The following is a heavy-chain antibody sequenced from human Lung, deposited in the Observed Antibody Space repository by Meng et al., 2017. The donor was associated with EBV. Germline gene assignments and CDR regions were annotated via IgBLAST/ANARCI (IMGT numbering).Heavy chain of an antibody. J-gene: IGHJ4*02. Sequence: QGQLKGSGPGLVKPSQTLSLTCTVSGGSISSGDYYWSWIRQPPGKGLEWIGYIYYSGSTYYNPSLKSRVTISVDTSKNQFSLKLSSVTAADTAVYYCAREWCSGGSCYPDYWGQGTLVTVSS. CDR2: IYYSGST. CDR3: AREWCSGGSCYPDY. D-gene: IGHD2-15*01. V-gene: IGHV4-30-4*01. CDR1: GGSISSGDYY.